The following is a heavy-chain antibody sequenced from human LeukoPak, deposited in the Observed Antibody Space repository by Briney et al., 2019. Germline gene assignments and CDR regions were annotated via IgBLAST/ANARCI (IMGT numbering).Heavy chain of an antibody. CDR1: GYSISSGYY. Sequence: PSETLSLTCTVSGYSISSGYYWGWIRRPPGKGLEWIGSIYRSGSTYYNPSLKSRVTISVDTSKNQFSLKLSSVTAADTAVYYCARALYYDFWSGKNWFDPWGQGTLVTVSS. CDR3: ARALYYDFWSGKNWFDP. V-gene: IGHV4-38-2*02. CDR2: IYRSGST. J-gene: IGHJ5*02. D-gene: IGHD3-3*01.